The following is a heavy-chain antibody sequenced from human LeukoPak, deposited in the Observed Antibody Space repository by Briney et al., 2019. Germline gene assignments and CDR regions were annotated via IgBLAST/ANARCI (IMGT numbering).Heavy chain of an antibody. V-gene: IGHV4-4*07. CDR3: AREPPPWRGYYDSSGYYDY. Sequence: SETLSLTCTVSGGSISSYYWSWIRQPAGKGLEWIGRIYTSGSTNYNPSLKSRVTISVDKSKNQFSLKLSSVTAADTAVYYCAREPPPWRGYYDSSGYYDYWGQGTLVTVSS. D-gene: IGHD3-22*01. J-gene: IGHJ4*02. CDR2: IYTSGST. CDR1: GGSISSYY.